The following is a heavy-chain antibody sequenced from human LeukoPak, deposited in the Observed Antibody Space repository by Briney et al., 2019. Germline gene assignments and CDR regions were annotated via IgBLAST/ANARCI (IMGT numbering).Heavy chain of an antibody. J-gene: IGHJ3*02. CDR3: ARDKDIVVVPAANEPAFDI. CDR2: TYYRSKWYN. D-gene: IGHD2-2*01. CDR1: GDSVSSNSAA. V-gene: IGHV6-1*01. Sequence: SQTLSLTCAISGDSVSSNSAAWNWIRQSPSRGLEWLGRTYYRSKWYNDYAVSVKSRITINPDTSKNQFSLQLNSATPEDTAVYYCARDKDIVVVPAANEPAFDIWGQGTMVTVSS.